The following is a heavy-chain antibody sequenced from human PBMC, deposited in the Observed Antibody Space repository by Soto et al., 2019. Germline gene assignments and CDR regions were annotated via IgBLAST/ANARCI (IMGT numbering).Heavy chain of an antibody. D-gene: IGHD2-2*01. J-gene: IGHJ5*02. V-gene: IGHV3-11*06. CDR3: VRDSARIVVVPRVDGDNWLDP. CDR2: ISGSSDNI. Sequence: PGGSLRLSCAASGFTFIDYFMGWIRQAPGKGLEWVSFISGSSDNIKYADSVKGRFTISRDNAKNSLYLQMNSLRAEDTAVYYCVRDSARIVVVPRVDGDNWLDPWGQGTLVTVSS. CDR1: GFTFIDYF.